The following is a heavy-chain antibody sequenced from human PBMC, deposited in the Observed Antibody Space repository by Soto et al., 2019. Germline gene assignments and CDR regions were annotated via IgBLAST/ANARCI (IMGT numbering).Heavy chain of an antibody. CDR3: ARTGRGYYDILTGYYYYGMDV. CDR2: IYYSGST. Sequence: QLQLQESGPGLVKPSETLSLTCTVSGGSISSSSYYWGWIRQPPGKGLEWIGSIYYSGSTYYNPSLKSRVTISVDTSKTQFSLKLSSVTAADTAVYYCARTGRGYYDILTGYYYYGMDVWGQGTTVTVSS. CDR1: GGSISSSSYY. V-gene: IGHV4-39*01. J-gene: IGHJ6*02. D-gene: IGHD3-9*01.